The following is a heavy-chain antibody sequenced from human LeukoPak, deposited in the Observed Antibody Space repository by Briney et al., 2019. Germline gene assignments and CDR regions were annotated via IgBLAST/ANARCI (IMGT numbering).Heavy chain of an antibody. D-gene: IGHD5-18*01. CDR1: GFTFSSYA. J-gene: IGHJ4*02. V-gene: IGHV3-23*01. CDR3: AKTEAWGYSYGRTYFDY. CDR2: ISGSGGST. Sequence: GGSLRLSCAASGFTFSSYAMSWVRQAPGKGLEWVSAISGSGGSTYYADSVKGRFTISRDNSKNTLYLQMNSLRAEDTAVYYCAKTEAWGYSYGRTYFDYWGQGTLVTVSS.